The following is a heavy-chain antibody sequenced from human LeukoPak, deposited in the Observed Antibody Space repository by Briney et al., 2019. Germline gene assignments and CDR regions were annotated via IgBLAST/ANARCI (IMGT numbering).Heavy chain of an antibody. CDR1: GFSFSTYR. CDR2: ISSSSTTI. Sequence: PGGSLRLSCAASGFSFSTYRMNWVRQAPGKGLEWVSSISSSSTTIYYADSVEGQFTISRDNAKNSLYLQMSSLRDEDTAVYYCARDSYYYYVMDVWGQGTTVTVSS. V-gene: IGHV3-48*02. J-gene: IGHJ6*02. CDR3: ARDSYYYYVMDV.